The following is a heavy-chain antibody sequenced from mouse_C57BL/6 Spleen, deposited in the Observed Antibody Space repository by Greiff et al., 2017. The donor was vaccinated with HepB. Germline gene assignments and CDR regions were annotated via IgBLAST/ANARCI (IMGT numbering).Heavy chain of an antibody. D-gene: IGHD1-1*01. V-gene: IGHV1-69*01. CDR2: IDPSDSYT. CDR3: ARGGSITTVVIDY. CDR1: GYTFTSYW. Sequence: VQLQQPGAELVMPGASVKLSCKASGYTFTSYWMHWVKQRPGQGLEWIGEIDPSDSYTNYNQKFKGKSTLTVDKSSSTAYMQLSSLTSEDSAVYYCARGGSITTVVIDYWGQGTTLTVSS. J-gene: IGHJ2*01.